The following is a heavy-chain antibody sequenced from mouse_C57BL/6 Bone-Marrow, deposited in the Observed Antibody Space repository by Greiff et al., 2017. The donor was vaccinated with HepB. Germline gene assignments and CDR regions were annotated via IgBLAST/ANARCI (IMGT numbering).Heavy chain of an antibody. CDR1: GYTFTDYY. CDR2: INPNNGGT. Sequence: VQLQQSGPELVKPGASVKISCKASGYTFTDYYMNWVKQSHGKSLEWIGDINPNNGGTSYNQKFKGKATLTLDKSSSTAYMELRSLTSEDSAVYYCARVGGTTVVDYWGQGTTLTVSS. J-gene: IGHJ2*01. CDR3: ARVGGTTVVDY. V-gene: IGHV1-26*01. D-gene: IGHD1-1*01.